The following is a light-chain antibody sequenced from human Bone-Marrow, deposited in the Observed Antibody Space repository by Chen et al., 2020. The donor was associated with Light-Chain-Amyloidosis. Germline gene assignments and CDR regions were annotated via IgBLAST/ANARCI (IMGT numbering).Light chain of an antibody. CDR3: QQYFGSLFS. J-gene: IGKJ5*01. CDR2: WSS. Sequence: DIVMTQSPDSLAVSLGERATINCKASQSVLYSSNNKNFLAWYQQKAGQPPKLLSYWSSTRESGIPDRFSGSGSVTDFTLTISSLRAEDVAVYYCQQYFGSLFSFGQGTRLEIK. CDR1: QSVLYSSNNKNF. V-gene: IGKV4-1*01.